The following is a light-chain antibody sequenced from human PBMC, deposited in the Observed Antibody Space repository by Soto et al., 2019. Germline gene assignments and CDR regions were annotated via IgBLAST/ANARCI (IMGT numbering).Light chain of an antibody. V-gene: IGKV3-15*01. Sequence: EIVMTQSPATLSVSPGERATLSCRASQSVGSSLAWYQQKPGQAPRLLIYGASIRATGIPARFSGSGSGTEFTLTISSLQSEDFAVYYCHQYNNWPPLTFGGGTKVEIK. J-gene: IGKJ4*01. CDR1: QSVGSS. CDR3: HQYNNWPPLT. CDR2: GAS.